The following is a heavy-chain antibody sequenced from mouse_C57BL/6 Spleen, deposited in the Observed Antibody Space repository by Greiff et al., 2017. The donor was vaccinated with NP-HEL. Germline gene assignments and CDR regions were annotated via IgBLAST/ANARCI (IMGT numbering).Heavy chain of an antibody. V-gene: IGHV5-4*01. Sequence: EVKLMESGGGLVKPGGSLKLSCAASGFTFSSYAMSWVRQTPEKRLEWVATISDGGSYTYYPDNVKGRFTISRDNAKNNLYLQMSHLKSEDTAMYYCARDGPLDYWGQGTTLTVSS. CDR3: ARDGPLDY. CDR2: ISDGGSYT. J-gene: IGHJ2*01. CDR1: GFTFSSYA.